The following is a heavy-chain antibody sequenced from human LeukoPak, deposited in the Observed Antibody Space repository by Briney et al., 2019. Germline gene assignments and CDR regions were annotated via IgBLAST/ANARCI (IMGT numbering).Heavy chain of an antibody. CDR2: ISTSGSS. V-gene: IGHV4-4*09. Sequence: SETLSLTCTVSGGSINSYYWSWIRRPPGKGLEWIGYISTSGSSNHNPSLKSRVTISVDTSKSQFSLQLTSVTAADTAMYYCARWGGSGYYYFEYWGQGTLVTVSS. J-gene: IGHJ4*02. CDR3: ARWGGSGYYYFEY. CDR1: GGSINSYY. D-gene: IGHD3-22*01.